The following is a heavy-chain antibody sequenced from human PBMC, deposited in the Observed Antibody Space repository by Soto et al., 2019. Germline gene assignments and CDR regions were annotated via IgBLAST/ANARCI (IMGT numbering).Heavy chain of an antibody. CDR3: AKDQWYSGSFYLY. D-gene: IGHD1-26*01. CDR2: ISYDGSNK. J-gene: IGHJ4*02. Sequence: QVQLVESGGGVVQPGRSLTLSCAASGFTFEKYGMHWVRQAPGKGLEWVAVISYDGSNKYYADSVKGRFTISRDNSKNTVYLQMNSLRAEDTSVYYCAKDQWYSGSFYLYWGQGTLVTVSS. V-gene: IGHV3-30*18. CDR1: GFTFEKYG.